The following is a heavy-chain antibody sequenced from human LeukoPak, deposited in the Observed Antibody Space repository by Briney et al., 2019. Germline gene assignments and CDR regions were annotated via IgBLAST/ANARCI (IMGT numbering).Heavy chain of an antibody. CDR3: ARVLIAAAGYYFDY. V-gene: IGHV1-69*13. J-gene: IGHJ4*02. CDR1: GGTFSSCA. CDR2: IIPIFGTA. Sequence: SVKVSCKASGGTFSSCAISWVRQAPGQGLEWMGGIIPIFGTANYAQKFQGRVTITADESTSTAYMELSSLRSEDTAVYYSARVLIAAAGYYFDYWGQGTLVTVSS. D-gene: IGHD6-13*01.